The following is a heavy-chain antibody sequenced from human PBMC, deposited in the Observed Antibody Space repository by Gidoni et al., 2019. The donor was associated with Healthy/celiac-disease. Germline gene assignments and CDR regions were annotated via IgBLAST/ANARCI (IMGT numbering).Heavy chain of an antibody. V-gene: IGHV4-34*01. J-gene: IGHJ6*02. D-gene: IGHD2-15*01. Sequence: QVQLQQWGAGLLKPSETLSLTCAVYGGSFSGYSWRWIRPPPGKGREWVGAIADWGEAPGKGLEWIGEINHSGSTNYNPSLKSRVTISVDTSKNQFSLKLSSVTAADTAVYYCARGGVYCSGGSCYQRYYYYYGMDVWGQGTTVTVSS. CDR1: GGSFSGYS. CDR3: ARGGVYCSGGSCYQRYYYYYGMDV. CDR2: INHSGST.